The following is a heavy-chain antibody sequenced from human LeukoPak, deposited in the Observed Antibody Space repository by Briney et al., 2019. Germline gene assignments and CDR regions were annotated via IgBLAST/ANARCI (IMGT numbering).Heavy chain of an antibody. CDR1: GFTFDDYA. D-gene: IGHD3-22*01. Sequence: GGSLRLSCAASGFTFDDYAMHWVRHAPGKGLEWVSLISGDGGSTYYADSVKGRFTISRDNSKNSLYLQMNSLRTEDTALYYCAKGFYDSSGYYDNFDYWGQGTLVTVSS. CDR3: AKGFYDSSGYYDNFDY. CDR2: ISGDGGST. V-gene: IGHV3-43*02. J-gene: IGHJ4*02.